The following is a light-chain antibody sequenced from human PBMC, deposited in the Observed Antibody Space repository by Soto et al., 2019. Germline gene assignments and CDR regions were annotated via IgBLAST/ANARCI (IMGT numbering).Light chain of an antibody. J-gene: IGLJ1*01. CDR1: SRDVGGYNY. V-gene: IGLV2-14*03. CDR3: SSYTITNTYV. Sequence: QSALTQPAPMSGSPGQSITISCTGSSRDVGGYNYVSWYQQHPGKAPKLIIYDVSNRPSGVSNRFSGSKSGNTASLTISGLQAEDEADYYYSSYTITNTYVFGSGTKLTVL. CDR2: DVS.